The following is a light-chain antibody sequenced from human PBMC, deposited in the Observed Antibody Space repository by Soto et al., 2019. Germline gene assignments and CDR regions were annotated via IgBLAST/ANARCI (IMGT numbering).Light chain of an antibody. CDR3: QQYGSSPYT. CDR1: QSVSSSY. Sequence: EIVLTQSPGTLSLSPGERATLSCRASQSVSSSYLAWYQQKPGHAPRLLIYGASSRATGIPDRFSGGGSGTDFTLTISRLEPEDLAGYYCQQYGSSPYTFGQGTTLEIK. CDR2: GAS. V-gene: IGKV3-20*01. J-gene: IGKJ2*01.